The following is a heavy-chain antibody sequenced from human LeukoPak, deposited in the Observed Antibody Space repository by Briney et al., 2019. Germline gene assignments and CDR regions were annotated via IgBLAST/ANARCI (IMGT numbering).Heavy chain of an antibody. D-gene: IGHD6-19*01. Sequence: SETLSLTCAVYGGSFSGYYWSWIRQPPGKGLEWIGEINHSGSTNYNPSLKSRVTISVDTSKNQFSLKLSSVTAADTAVYYCARDPPAPGRLYSSGWYVSGYYYYGMDVWGQGTTVTVSS. J-gene: IGHJ6*02. CDR3: ARDPPAPGRLYSSGWYVSGYYYYGMDV. V-gene: IGHV4-34*01. CDR1: GGSFSGYY. CDR2: INHSGST.